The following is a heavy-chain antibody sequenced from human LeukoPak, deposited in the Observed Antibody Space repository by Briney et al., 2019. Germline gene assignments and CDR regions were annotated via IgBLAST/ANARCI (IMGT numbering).Heavy chain of an antibody. CDR2: IYYSGST. CDR3: ARAFYPGYYSYMAV. V-gene: IGHV4-59*01. Sequence: SETLSLTCTVSGGPISPYYWSWIRQPPGKGLEWIGYIYYSGSTNYNPSLKSRVTISVDTSKNQFSLKLSSVTAADTAVYYCARAFYPGYYSYMAVWGKGTTVTVSS. CDR1: GGPISPYY. D-gene: IGHD3-3*02. J-gene: IGHJ6*03.